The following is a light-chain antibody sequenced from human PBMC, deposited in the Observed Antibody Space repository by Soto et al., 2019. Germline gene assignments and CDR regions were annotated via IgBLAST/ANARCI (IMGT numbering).Light chain of an antibody. J-gene: IGLJ1*01. V-gene: IGLV2-23*01. CDR2: EGS. CDR3: GSYAGSPYV. Sequence: QSVLTQPASVSGSPGQSITISCTGTSSDVGSYNLVSWYQQHPGKAPKLMIYEGSKRPSGVSNRFSGSKSGNTASLTISGLQAEDEADYYCGSYAGSPYVFGTGTKVTVL. CDR1: SSDVGSYNL.